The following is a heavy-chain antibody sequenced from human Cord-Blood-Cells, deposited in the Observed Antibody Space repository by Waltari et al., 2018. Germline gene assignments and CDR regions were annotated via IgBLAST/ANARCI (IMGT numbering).Heavy chain of an antibody. CDR1: GYTFTSYY. CDR3: ARGPRYDSSSWYNWFDP. D-gene: IGHD6-13*01. J-gene: IGHJ5*02. CDR2: MNPNSGNT. V-gene: IGHV1-8*01. Sequence: QVQLVQSGAEVKKPGASVKVSCKASGYTFTSYYINWVRQATGQGLEWMGWMNPNSGNTGYAQKFQGRVTMTRNTSISTAYMELSSLRSEDTAVYYCARGPRYDSSSWYNWFDPWGQGTLVTVSS.